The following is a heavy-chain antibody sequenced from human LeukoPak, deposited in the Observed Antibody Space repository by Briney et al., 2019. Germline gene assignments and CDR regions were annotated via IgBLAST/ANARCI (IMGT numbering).Heavy chain of an antibody. Sequence: GGSLRLSCAASGFTFSSYWMSWVRQAPGKGLEWVANIKQDGSEKYYVDSVKGRFTISRDNAKTSLYLQMNSLRAEDTAVYYCARILRGYSYYFDYWGQGTLVTVSS. J-gene: IGHJ4*02. CDR3: ARILRGYSYYFDY. CDR2: IKQDGSEK. CDR1: GFTFSSYW. V-gene: IGHV3-7*01. D-gene: IGHD3-22*01.